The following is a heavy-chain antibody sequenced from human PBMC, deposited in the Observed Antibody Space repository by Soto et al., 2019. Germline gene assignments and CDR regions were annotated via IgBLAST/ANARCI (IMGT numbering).Heavy chain of an antibody. D-gene: IGHD3-10*01. CDR2: IIPILGIA. J-gene: IGHJ4*02. V-gene: IGHV1-69*02. Sequence: QVQLVXSXAEVKKPGSSVKVSCKASGGTFSSYTISWVRQAPGQGLEWMGRIIPILGIANYAQKFQGRVTXXADKSTSTAYMELSSLRSEDTAVYYCASFVRGIDYWGQGTLVTVSS. CDR3: ASFVRGIDY. CDR1: GGTFSSYT.